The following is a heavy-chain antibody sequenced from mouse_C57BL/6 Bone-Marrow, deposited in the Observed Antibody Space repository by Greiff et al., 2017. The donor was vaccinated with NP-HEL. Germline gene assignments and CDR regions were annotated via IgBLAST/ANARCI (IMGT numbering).Heavy chain of an antibody. J-gene: IGHJ4*01. D-gene: IGHD1-1*01. V-gene: IGHV5-17*01. CDR3: ATSFTTVVEGVDY. CDR1: GFTFSDYG. CDR2: ISSGSSTI. Sequence: EVQGVESGGGLVKPGGSLKLSCAASGFTFSDYGMHWVRQAPEKGLEWVAYISSGSSTIYYADTVKGRFTISRDNAKNTLFLQMTSLRSEDTAMYYCATSFTTVVEGVDYWGQGTSVTVSS.